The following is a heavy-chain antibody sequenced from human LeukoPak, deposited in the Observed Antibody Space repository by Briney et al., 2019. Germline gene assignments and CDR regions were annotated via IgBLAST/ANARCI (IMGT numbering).Heavy chain of an antibody. CDR1: GGSISSYY. CDR3: ARLASSGWSHCDY. V-gene: IGHV4-59*08. J-gene: IGHJ4*02. CDR2: IYYSGST. Sequence: KPSETLSLTCTVSGGSISSYYWSWIRQPPGKGLECIGYIYYSGSTNYNPSLKSRVTISVDTSKNQFSLKMNSVTAADTAVYYCARLASSGWSHCDYWGQGTLVTVSS. D-gene: IGHD6-19*01.